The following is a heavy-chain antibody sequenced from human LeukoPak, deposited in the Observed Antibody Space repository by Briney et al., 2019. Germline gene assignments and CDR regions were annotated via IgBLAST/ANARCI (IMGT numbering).Heavy chain of an antibody. CDR1: GVTVSSSY. CDR2: INRDGIT. CDR3: TRDSTTWARSGY. V-gene: IGHV3-66*01. D-gene: IGHD2/OR15-2a*01. J-gene: IGHJ4*02. Sequence: GSSLTLSCAASGVTVSSSYMGWVRQAPRKGLEWVSVINRDGITYYADFVEGRFSASRDPSKNTLSLQMSGLRVEDTAVYYCTRDSTTWARSGYWGQGTLVTVSS.